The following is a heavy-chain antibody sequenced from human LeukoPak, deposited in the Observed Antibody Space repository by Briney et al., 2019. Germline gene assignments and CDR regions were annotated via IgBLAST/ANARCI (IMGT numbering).Heavy chain of an antibody. Sequence: GCLTLSRAASGFTFRRSVIHGVRPAPGRGLAWVAFISYAGSDKYYAESVKGRFTISRDNSKNSLYLQMNSLRVEDTAVYYCAKGSRGYTNYSFEYWGQGTLVTVSS. CDR3: AKGSRGYTNYSFEY. CDR2: ISYAGSDK. D-gene: IGHD2-2*02. V-gene: IGHV3-30*04. J-gene: IGHJ4*02. CDR1: GFTFRRSV.